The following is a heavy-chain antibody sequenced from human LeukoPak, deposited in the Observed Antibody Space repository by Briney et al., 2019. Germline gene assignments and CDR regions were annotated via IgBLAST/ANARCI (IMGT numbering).Heavy chain of an antibody. CDR2: IYYSGST. CDR1: GYSISSGYY. V-gene: IGHV4-38-2*02. D-gene: IGHD3-16*01. J-gene: IGHJ4*02. Sequence: KSSETLSLTCTVSGYSISSGYYWGWIRQTPGKGLEWIGSIYYSGSTYYNPSLKSRVTISVDTSKNQFSLKLSSVTAADTAVYFCARWGSGTSPFDDWGQGTLVTVSS. CDR3: ARWGSGTSPFDD.